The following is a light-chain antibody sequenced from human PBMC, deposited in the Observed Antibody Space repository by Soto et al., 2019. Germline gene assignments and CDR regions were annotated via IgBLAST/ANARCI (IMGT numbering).Light chain of an antibody. Sequence: QSVLTQPASVSGSPGQSITISCTGTSSDVGGYNYVSWYQQHPGKAPKLMIHDVSNRPSGVSNRFSGSKSGNTASLTISGLQAEDEADYYCSSYTSSTWVFGTGTKVTVL. CDR3: SSYTSSTWV. V-gene: IGLV2-14*01. J-gene: IGLJ1*01. CDR2: DVS. CDR1: SSDVGGYNY.